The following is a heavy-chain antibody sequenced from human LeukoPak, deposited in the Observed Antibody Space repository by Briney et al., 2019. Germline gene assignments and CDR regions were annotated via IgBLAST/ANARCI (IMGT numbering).Heavy chain of an antibody. CDR1: GGSISSYY. D-gene: IGHD3-3*01. J-gene: IGHJ4*02. CDR3: ARRDFWSGYYYFDY. CDR2: IYYSGST. V-gene: IGHV4-59*01. Sequence: SSETLSLTCTVSGGSISSYYWSWIRQPPGKGLEWIGYIYYSGSTNYNPSLKSRVTISVDTSKNQFSLKLSSVTAADTAVYYCARRDFWSGYYYFDYWGQGTLVTVSS.